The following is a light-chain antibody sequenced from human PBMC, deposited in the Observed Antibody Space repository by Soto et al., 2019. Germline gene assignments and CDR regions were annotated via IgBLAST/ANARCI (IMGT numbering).Light chain of an antibody. CDR3: SSFGSGSTLDV. CDR2: EVS. Sequence: SVLTQPASVSGSPGQSITISCTGTSSDVGGYKYVSWYQQHPGKAPKLVLYEVSNRPSGVSDRFSGSKSGNTASLTISALQAEDEADYYCSSFGSGSTLDVFGTGTKVTV. V-gene: IGLV2-14*01. J-gene: IGLJ1*01. CDR1: SSDVGGYKY.